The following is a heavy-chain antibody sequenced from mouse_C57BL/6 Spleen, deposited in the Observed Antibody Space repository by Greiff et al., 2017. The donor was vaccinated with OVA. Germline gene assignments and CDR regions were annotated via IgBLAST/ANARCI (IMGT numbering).Heavy chain of an antibody. J-gene: IGHJ1*03. D-gene: IGHD1-1*01. Sequence: VQLQQSGAELVRPGASVKLSCKASGYTFTSYGISWVKQRTGQGLEWIGEIYPRSGYTYYNEKFKGKATLTADKSSSTAYIELRSLTSEDSAVYFGARSDTTVVSDWYFDFWGTGTTVTVSS. CDR1: GYTFTSYG. V-gene: IGHV1-81*01. CDR3: ARSDTTVVSDWYFDF. CDR2: IYPRSGYT.